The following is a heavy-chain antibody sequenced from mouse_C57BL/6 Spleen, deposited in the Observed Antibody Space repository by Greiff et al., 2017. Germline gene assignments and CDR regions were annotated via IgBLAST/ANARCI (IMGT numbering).Heavy chain of an antibody. CDR2: IYPSDSET. J-gene: IGHJ2*01. Sequence: QVQLQQSGAELVRPGSSVKLSCKASGYTFTSYWMDWVKQRPGQGLEWIGNIYPSDSETHYNHKFKDKATLTVDKSSSTAYMQLSSLTSEDSADYYCGRHYDGSNYIDYWGQGTTLTVSS. D-gene: IGHD1-1*01. CDR3: GRHYDGSNYIDY. V-gene: IGHV1-61*01. CDR1: GYTFTSYW.